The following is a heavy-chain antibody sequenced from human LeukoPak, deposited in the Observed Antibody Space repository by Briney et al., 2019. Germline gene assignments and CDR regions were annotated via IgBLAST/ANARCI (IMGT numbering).Heavy chain of an antibody. CDR1: GFTFTSCN. Sequence: GGSLRLSCAASGFTFTSCNMSWVSQAPGRGLEWVSTLACLDSSCTEYYADSVKGRFSISRDNSKSTLSLQMNSLRVDDTAIYYGARDSEGCFNYWGQGTLVTVSS. CDR2: LACLDSSCTE. V-gene: IGHV3-23*01. CDR3: ARDSEGCFNY. J-gene: IGHJ4*02. D-gene: IGHD3-10*01.